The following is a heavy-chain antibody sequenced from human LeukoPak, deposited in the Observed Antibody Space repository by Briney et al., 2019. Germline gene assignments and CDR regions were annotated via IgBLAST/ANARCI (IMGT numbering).Heavy chain of an antibody. J-gene: IGHJ6*03. CDR2: IIPIFGTA. D-gene: IGHD3-10*01. CDR1: RGTFSSYA. V-gene: IGHV1-69*05. CDR3: ASKSGRVTMVRGVPLDYYMDV. Sequence: SVKVSCKASRGTFSSYAISWVRQAPGQGLEWMGGIIPIFGTANYAQKFQGRVTITTDESTSTAYMELSSLRSEDTAVYYCASKSGRVTMVRGVPLDYYMDVWGKGTTVTVSS.